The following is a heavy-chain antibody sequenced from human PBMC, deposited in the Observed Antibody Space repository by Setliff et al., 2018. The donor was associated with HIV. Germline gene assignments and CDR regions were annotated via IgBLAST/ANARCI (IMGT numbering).Heavy chain of an antibody. V-gene: IGHV3-21*01. CDR1: GFTFSSHS. J-gene: IGHJ4*02. CDR2: ISSSSSYI. CDR3: ARDFRVDCSGGSCLGY. D-gene: IGHD2-15*01. Sequence: GGSLRLSCAASGFTFSSHSMNWVRQAPGKGLEWVSSISSSSSYIYYADSVKGRFTISRDNAKNSLYLQMNSLRAEDTAVYYCARDFRVDCSGGSCLGYWGQGTLVTVSS.